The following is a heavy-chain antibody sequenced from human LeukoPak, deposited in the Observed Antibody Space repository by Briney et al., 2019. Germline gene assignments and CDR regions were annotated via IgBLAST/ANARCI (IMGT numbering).Heavy chain of an antibody. J-gene: IGHJ3*02. CDR1: GFTFDDCA. Sequence: PGGSLRLSCAASGFTFDDCAMHWVRQAPGKGLEWVSLSSGYDGSTYYADSVKGRFTISRDNSKNSLYLQMNSLRTEDTALYYCAKDIDIVVVVAATGDAFDIWGQGTMVTVSS. V-gene: IGHV3-43*02. D-gene: IGHD2-15*01. CDR3: AKDIDIVVVVAATGDAFDI. CDR2: SSGYDGST.